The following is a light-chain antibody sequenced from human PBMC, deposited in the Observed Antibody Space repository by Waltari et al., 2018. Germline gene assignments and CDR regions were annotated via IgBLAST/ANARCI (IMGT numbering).Light chain of an antibody. CDR1: QSVLYSSNNKNY. Sequence: DIVMTQSPDSLALSLGERATMNCKSSQSVLYSSNNKNYLDWYQQQPGQPPKLLIYWASTRESGVPDRFSGSGSGTDFTLPISSLQAEDVAVYYCQQYYSTPWTFGQGTKVEIK. CDR3: QQYYSTPWT. V-gene: IGKV4-1*01. J-gene: IGKJ1*01. CDR2: WAS.